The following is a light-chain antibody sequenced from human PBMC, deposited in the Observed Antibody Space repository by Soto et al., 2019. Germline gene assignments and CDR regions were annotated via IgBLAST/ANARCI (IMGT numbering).Light chain of an antibody. CDR1: QSVSSSY. Sequence: EIVLTQSPGTLSLSPGEIATLSCRASQSVSSSYLAWYQQKPGQAPRLLIYGASNRASGIPDRFSGSGSGTDFTLTISRLEPEDFAVYYCHQYDKLPRTFGQGTKVEIK. CDR3: HQYDKLPRT. J-gene: IGKJ1*01. V-gene: IGKV3-20*01. CDR2: GAS.